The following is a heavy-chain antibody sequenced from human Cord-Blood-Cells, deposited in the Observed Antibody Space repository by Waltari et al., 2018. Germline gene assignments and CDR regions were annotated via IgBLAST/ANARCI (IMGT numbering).Heavy chain of an antibody. J-gene: IGHJ5*02. D-gene: IGHD6-13*01. Sequence: QVQLQQWGAGLLKPSETLSLTCAVSGGSFVGYYWSCIRQPPGKGLEWIGEINHSGSTNYNPSLKSRVTISVDTSKNQFSLKLSSVTAADTAVYYCASCPSAAGTRSNWFDPWGQGTLVTVSS. V-gene: IGHV4-34*01. CDR1: GGSFVGYY. CDR3: ASCPSAAGTRSNWFDP. CDR2: INHSGST.